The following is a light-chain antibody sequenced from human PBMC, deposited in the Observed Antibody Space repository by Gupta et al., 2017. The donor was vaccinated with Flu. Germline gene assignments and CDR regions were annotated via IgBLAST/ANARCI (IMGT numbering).Light chain of an antibody. CDR2: DAS. J-gene: IGKJ1*01. Sequence: PATLSVSPGERATLSCRASQSVSSNLAWYQQKRGQAPRLLIYDASTRAAGVPARFSGSGSGTEFALTISSLQSEDFAVYYCQQENKWPWTFGQGTKVEIK. V-gene: IGKV3-15*01. CDR1: QSVSSN. CDR3: QQENKWPWT.